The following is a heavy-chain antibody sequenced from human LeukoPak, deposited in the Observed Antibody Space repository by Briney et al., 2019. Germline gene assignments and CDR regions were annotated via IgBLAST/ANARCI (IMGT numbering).Heavy chain of an antibody. V-gene: IGHV3-30*18. J-gene: IGHJ4*02. CDR1: GFTFSSYG. CDR2: ISYDGSNK. CDR3: AKEHYYDSSGYYYGIDY. Sequence: GGSLRLSCAASGFTFSSYGMHWVRQAPGKGLEWVAVISYDGSNKYYADSVKGRFTISRDNSKNTLYLQMNSPRAEDTAVYYCAKEHYYDSSGYYYGIDYGGQGTLVNVSS. D-gene: IGHD3-22*01.